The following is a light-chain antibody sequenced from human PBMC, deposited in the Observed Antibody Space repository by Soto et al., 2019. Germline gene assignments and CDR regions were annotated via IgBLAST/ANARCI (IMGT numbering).Light chain of an antibody. CDR1: QSIDTY. J-gene: IGKJ2*01. Sequence: DIQMTQSPSSLSASIGDTVTIACRASQSIDTYLHWYQQKPGKAPNLLIHGASGLQSGVPSRFSGCGSGTDFTLTISSLQPEDFATYYCQQSYGTLYTFGQGTKVDIK. CDR3: QQSYGTLYT. V-gene: IGKV1-39*01. CDR2: GAS.